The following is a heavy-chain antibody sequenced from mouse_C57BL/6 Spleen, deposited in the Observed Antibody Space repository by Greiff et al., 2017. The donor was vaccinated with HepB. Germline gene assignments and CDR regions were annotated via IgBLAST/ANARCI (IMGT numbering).Heavy chain of an antibody. CDR2: IWSDGST. Sequence: VQGVESGPGLVAPSQSLSNTCTVSGFSLTSYGVHWVRQPPGKGLEWLVVIWSDGSTTYNSALKSRLSISKDNSKSQVFLKMNSLQTDDTAMYYCARHDDGYSYYAMDYWGQGTSVTVSS. J-gene: IGHJ4*01. D-gene: IGHD2-3*01. V-gene: IGHV2-6-1*01. CDR3: ARHDDGYSYYAMDY. CDR1: GFSLTSYG.